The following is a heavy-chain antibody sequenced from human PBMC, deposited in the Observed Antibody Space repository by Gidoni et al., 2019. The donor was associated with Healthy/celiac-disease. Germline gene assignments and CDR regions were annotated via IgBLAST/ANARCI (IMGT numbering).Heavy chain of an antibody. CDR2: ISGSGGST. Sequence: EVQLWESGGGLVQPGGFLRLSCSASGFTFRSYAMSWVRQAPGKGLEWVSAISGSGGSTYYADSVKGLFTISRDNSKNTLYLQMNSLRAEDTAVYYCAKDGPKGGGTYDYWGQGTLVTVSS. CDR1: GFTFRSYA. CDR3: AKDGPKGGGTYDY. D-gene: IGHD2-15*01. J-gene: IGHJ4*02. V-gene: IGHV3-23*01.